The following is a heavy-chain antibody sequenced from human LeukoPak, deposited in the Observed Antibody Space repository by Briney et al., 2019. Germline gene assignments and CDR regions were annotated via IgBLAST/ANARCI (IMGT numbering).Heavy chain of an antibody. V-gene: IGHV3-21*01. CDR1: GFTFSSYS. CDR2: ISSSSSYI. D-gene: IGHD6-13*01. Sequence: GGSLRLSCAASGFTFSSYSMTWVRQAPGKGLEWVSSISSSSSYIYYADSVKGRFTISRDNAKNSLYLQMNSLRAEDTAVYYCARESSSWPYYYYGMDVWGQGTTVTVSS. CDR3: ARESSSWPYYYYGMDV. J-gene: IGHJ6*02.